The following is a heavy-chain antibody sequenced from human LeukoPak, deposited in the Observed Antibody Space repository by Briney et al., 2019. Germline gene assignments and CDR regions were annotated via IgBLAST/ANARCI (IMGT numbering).Heavy chain of an antibody. V-gene: IGHV3-23*01. CDR3: AKGGGWLYYFDY. CDR2: ISNSGDTT. Sequence: PGGSLRLSCAASGFTFSTFAMNWVRQAPGKGLEWVSAISNSGDTTYYADSVRGRFTVSRDNSKNTLYLQMISLRAEDTAVHYCAKGGGWLYYFDYWGQGTLVTVSS. CDR1: GFTFSTFA. D-gene: IGHD2-15*01. J-gene: IGHJ4*02.